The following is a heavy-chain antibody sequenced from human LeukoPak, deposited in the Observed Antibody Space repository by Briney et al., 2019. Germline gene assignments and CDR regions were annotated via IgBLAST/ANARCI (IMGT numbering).Heavy chain of an antibody. CDR2: ISYSGST. Sequence: PSETLSLTCTVSGDSITNYFWSWIRQPPGKGLEWIGYISYSGSTNYNPSLKSRVTISVDTSKNQFSLKLSSVTAADTAVYYCAREKYSSSWANWFDPWGQGTLVTVSS. J-gene: IGHJ5*02. V-gene: IGHV4-59*08. CDR1: GDSITNYF. D-gene: IGHD6-13*01. CDR3: AREKYSSSWANWFDP.